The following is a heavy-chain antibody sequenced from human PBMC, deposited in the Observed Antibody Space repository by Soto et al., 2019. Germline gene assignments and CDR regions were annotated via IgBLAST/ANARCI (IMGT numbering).Heavy chain of an antibody. Sequence: GGSLRLSCVGSGFTFSSNWMTWVRQAPGKGLEWVGNIRQDGSEKNYVDSVKGRFTISRDNAKNSLYMQMNSMRAEDTAVFYCAREIVVARGASYFDYWGPGTLVTVSS. CDR1: GFTFSSNW. D-gene: IGHD2-2*01. J-gene: IGHJ4*02. V-gene: IGHV3-7*04. CDR2: IRQDGSEK. CDR3: AREIVVARGASYFDY.